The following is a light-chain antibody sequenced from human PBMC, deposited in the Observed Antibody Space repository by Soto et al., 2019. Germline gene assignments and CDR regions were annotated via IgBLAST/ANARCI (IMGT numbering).Light chain of an antibody. Sequence: AIQMTQSPSSLSASVGDRVTITCRASQGIRNDLGWYQQKPGKAPKLLIYAATTLQSGVPSRFSGSGSDTDFTLTISSLQPEDFATYYCLQDYNYPLTFGGGTKVDIK. CDR1: QGIRND. CDR2: AAT. CDR3: LQDYNYPLT. V-gene: IGKV1-6*01. J-gene: IGKJ4*01.